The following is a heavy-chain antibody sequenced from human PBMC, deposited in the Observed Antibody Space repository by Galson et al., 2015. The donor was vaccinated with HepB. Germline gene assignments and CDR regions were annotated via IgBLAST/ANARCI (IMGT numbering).Heavy chain of an antibody. D-gene: IGHD2-2*01. J-gene: IGHJ4*02. V-gene: IGHV1-69*04. CDR1: GGTFSSYT. CDR3: AREGYCSSTSCHG. Sequence: SVKVSCKASGGTFSSYTISWVRQAPGQGLEWMGRIIPILGIANYAQKFRGRVTITADKSTSTAYMELSSLRSEDTAVYYCAREGYCSSTSCHGWGQGTLVTVSS. CDR2: IIPILGIA.